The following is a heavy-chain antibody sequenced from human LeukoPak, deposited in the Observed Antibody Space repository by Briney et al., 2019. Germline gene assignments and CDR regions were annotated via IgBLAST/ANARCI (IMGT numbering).Heavy chain of an antibody. CDR3: ARGSIAAAGIAWFDP. CDR2: INPNSGGT. Sequence: ASVKVSCKASGYTFTGYYMHWVRQAPGQGLEWMGWINPNSGGTNYAQKLQGRVTMTTDTSTSTAYMELRSLRSDDTAVYYCARGSIAAAGIAWFDPWGQGTLVTVSS. J-gene: IGHJ5*02. D-gene: IGHD6-13*01. CDR1: GYTFTGYY. V-gene: IGHV1-2*02.